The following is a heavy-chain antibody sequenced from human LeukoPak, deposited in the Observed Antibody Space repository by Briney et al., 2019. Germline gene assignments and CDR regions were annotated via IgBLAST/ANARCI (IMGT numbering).Heavy chain of an antibody. V-gene: IGHV1-69*05. Sequence: ASVKVSCKASGYTFTSYGISWVRQAPGQGLEWMGGIIPIFGTANYAQKFQGRVTITTDESTSTAYMELSSLRSEDTAVYYCARGDWNAFHGWFDPWGQGTLVTVSS. CDR1: GYTFTSYG. J-gene: IGHJ5*02. CDR2: IIPIFGTA. D-gene: IGHD1-1*01. CDR3: ARGDWNAFHGWFDP.